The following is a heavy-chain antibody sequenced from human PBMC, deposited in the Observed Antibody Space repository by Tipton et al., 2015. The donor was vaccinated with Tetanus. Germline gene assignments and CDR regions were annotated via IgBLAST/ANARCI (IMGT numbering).Heavy chain of an antibody. V-gene: IGHV4-39*07. J-gene: IGHJ4*02. Sequence: TLSLTCTVSGGSISSSSYYWGWIRQPPGKGLEWIGSIYYSGSTYYNPSLKSRVTISVDTSKNQFSLKLSSVTAADTAVYYCASSVAYFDYWGQGTLVTVSS. CDR1: GGSISSSSYY. CDR3: ASSVAYFDY. CDR2: IYYSGST. D-gene: IGHD6-19*01.